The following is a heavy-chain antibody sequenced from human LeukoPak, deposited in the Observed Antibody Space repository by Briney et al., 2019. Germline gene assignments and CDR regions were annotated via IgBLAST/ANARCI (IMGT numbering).Heavy chain of an antibody. V-gene: IGHV3-33*01. J-gene: IGHJ6*02. CDR2: VWYDGSNI. D-gene: IGHD2-2*01. CDR1: GFTSSTYG. CDR3: ARPVVPAAMGPYYYYGMDV. Sequence: GGPLRHSCAASGFTSSTYGMHWVRQAKGKGLEWVAVVWYDGSNIHYVDSVKGRFTISRDNSKSTLYLQMNSLAAEDTAVYYCARPVVPAAMGPYYYYGMDVWGQGTTVTVSS.